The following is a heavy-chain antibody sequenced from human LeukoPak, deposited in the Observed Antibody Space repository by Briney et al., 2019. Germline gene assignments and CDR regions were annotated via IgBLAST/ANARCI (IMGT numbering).Heavy chain of an antibody. J-gene: IGHJ3*02. D-gene: IGHD1-26*01. CDR3: ARVVGATRAYAFDI. Sequence: SETLSLTCTVSGGSISNYYWSWIRQSPGKGLEWIGYIYYSGSTKYNPSLKSRVTISVDTSKNQFSLNLSSVTAADTAVYYCARVVGATRAYAFDIWGQGTMVTVSS. CDR2: IYYSGST. CDR1: GGSISNYY. V-gene: IGHV4-59*12.